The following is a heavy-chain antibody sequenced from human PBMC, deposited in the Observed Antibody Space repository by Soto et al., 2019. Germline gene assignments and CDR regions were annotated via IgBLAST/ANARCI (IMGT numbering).Heavy chain of an antibody. V-gene: IGHV3-30*18. D-gene: IGHD3-9*01. CDR3: AKYARTRHYDILTGYSYYYYGMDV. J-gene: IGHJ6*02. CDR1: GFTFSSYG. Sequence: QVQLVESGGGVVQPGRSLRLSCAASGFTFSSYGMHWVRQAPGKGLEWVAVISYDGSNKYYADSVKGRFTISRDNSKNTLFLHMHSLRAEDPALYSCAKYARTRHYDILTGYSYYYYGMDVWGQGTTVTVSS. CDR2: ISYDGSNK.